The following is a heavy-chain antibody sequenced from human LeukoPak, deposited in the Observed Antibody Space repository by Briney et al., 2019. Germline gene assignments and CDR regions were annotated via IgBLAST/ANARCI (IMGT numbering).Heavy chain of an antibody. CDR2: ISYDGSNR. V-gene: IGHV3-30-3*01. D-gene: IGHD2-15*01. CDR1: EFTFSSYA. J-gene: IGHJ4*02. CDR3: ARVTLVVGFDY. Sequence: GGPLRLSCAASEFTFSSYAMHWVRQAPGKGLEWVALISYDGSNRYYADSLKGRFTISRDNSKNTLYLQMNSLRAGDTAVYYCARVTLVVGFDYWGQGTLVTVSS.